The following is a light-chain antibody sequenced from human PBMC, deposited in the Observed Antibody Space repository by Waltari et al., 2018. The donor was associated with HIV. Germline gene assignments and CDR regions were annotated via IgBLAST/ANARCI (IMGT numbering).Light chain of an antibody. CDR3: CSYAGSSNVV. CDR1: SSAVGSNNL. J-gene: IGLJ2*01. CDR2: EVS. V-gene: IGLV2-23*02. Sequence: QSALTQPASVSGSPGHSITSSCTGTSSAVGSNNLVFWYQQHPGKAPKLMIYEVSTRPSGVSNRFSGSKSGNTASLTISGLQAEDEADYYCCSYAGSSNVVFGGGTKLTVL.